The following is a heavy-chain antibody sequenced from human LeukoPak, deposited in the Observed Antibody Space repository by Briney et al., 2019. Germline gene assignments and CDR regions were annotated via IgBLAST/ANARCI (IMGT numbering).Heavy chain of an antibody. V-gene: IGHV3-7*01. CDR1: GSTISTYW. CDR3: ATVRSGYVFDY. Sequence: GGSLRLSCAASGSTISTYWMSWVRQAPGKGLEWVANIKQDGSDKYYVDSVKGRFTISRDNAKNSLSLQMNGLRAEDTAVYYCATVRSGYVFDYRGQGTLVTVSS. J-gene: IGHJ4*02. D-gene: IGHD3-3*01. CDR2: IKQDGSDK.